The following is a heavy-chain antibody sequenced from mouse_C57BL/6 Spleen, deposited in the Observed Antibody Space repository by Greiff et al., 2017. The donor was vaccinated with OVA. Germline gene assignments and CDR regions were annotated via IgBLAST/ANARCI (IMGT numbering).Heavy chain of an antibody. CDR2: ISYDGSN. V-gene: IGHV3-6*01. CDR3: ARDRGYYDYFDY. CDR1: GYSITSGYY. D-gene: IGHD1-1*01. Sequence: EVQLVESGPGLVKPSQSLSLTCSVTGYSITSGYYWNWIRQFPGNKLEWMGYISYDGSNNYNPSLKNRISITRDTSKNQFFLKLNSVTTEDTATYYCARDRGYYDYFDYWGQGTTLTVSS. J-gene: IGHJ2*01.